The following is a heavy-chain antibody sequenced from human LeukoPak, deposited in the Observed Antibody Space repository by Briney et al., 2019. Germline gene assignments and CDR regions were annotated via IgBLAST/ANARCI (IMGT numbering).Heavy chain of an antibody. V-gene: IGHV5-51*01. Sequence: GESLQVSFKGSGYSFTSYWIGWVRPMPGKGLEWMGIIYSADSDTRYSPSFQGQVTISADKSISTAYLQWSSLKASDTAMYYCARRLNRNVYNGVDYWGQGTLVTVSS. CDR3: ARRLNRNVYNGVDY. CDR1: GYSFTSYW. CDR2: IYSADSDT. D-gene: IGHD5-24*01. J-gene: IGHJ4*02.